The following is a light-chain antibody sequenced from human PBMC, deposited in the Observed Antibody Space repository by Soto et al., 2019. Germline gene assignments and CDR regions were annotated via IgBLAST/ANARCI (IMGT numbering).Light chain of an antibody. CDR3: SSYAGSARIL. CDR1: SSDVGGYNY. V-gene: IGLV2-8*01. J-gene: IGLJ2*01. CDR2: EVS. Sequence: QSVLTQPPSASGSPGQSVTISCTGTSSDVGGYNYVSWYQQHPDKAPTLIIYEVSKRPSGVPGRFSGSKSGNTASLTVSGLQADDEADYYCSSYAGSARILFGGGTQLTVL.